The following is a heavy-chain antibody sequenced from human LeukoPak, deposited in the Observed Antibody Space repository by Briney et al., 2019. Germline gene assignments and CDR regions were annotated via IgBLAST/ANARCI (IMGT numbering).Heavy chain of an antibody. J-gene: IGHJ3*02. D-gene: IGHD3-22*01. Sequence: GGSLRLSCAASGFTFSSYAMSWVRQAPGKGLEWVSAISGSGGSTYYADSVKGRFTISRDNSKNTLYLQMNSLRAGDTAVYYCAKGDYYDSSGYYGSLMAFHIWGQGTMVTVSS. CDR3: AKGDYYDSSGYYGSLMAFHI. V-gene: IGHV3-23*01. CDR2: ISGSGGST. CDR1: GFTFSSYA.